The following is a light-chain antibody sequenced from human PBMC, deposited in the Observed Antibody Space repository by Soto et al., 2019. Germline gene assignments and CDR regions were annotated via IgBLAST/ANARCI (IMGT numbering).Light chain of an antibody. CDR2: DVS. Sequence: QSALTQPRSVSGSPGQSVTISCTGTSSDVGGYNYVSWYQQHPGKAPKLIISDVSKRPSGVPDRFSGSKSGNTASLTISGLQDEDEADYYCCSYAGTYVVFGGGTKLTVL. V-gene: IGLV2-11*01. J-gene: IGLJ2*01. CDR1: SSDVGGYNY. CDR3: CSYAGTYVV.